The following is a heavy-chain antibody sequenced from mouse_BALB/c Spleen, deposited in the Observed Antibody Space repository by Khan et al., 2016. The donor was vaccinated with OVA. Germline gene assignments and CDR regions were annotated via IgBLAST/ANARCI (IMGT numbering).Heavy chain of an antibody. CDR1: GYTFTDYY. CDR3: ARRNYFGYTFAY. Sequence: QVQLQQSGAELARPGASVKLSCTASGYTFTDYYTNWVKQRTGQGLEWIGEISPGSGDTYYNERLLGKATLTADKSSSTAYMQLSSLTSEASAVYFCARRNYFGYTFAYWGQGTLVTVSA. D-gene: IGHD1-2*01. CDR2: ISPGSGDT. V-gene: IGHV1-77*01. J-gene: IGHJ3*01.